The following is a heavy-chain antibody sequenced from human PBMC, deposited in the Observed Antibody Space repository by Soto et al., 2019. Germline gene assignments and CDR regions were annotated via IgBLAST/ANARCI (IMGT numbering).Heavy chain of an antibody. V-gene: IGHV4-39*01. CDR2: IFYSGST. D-gene: IGHD2-21*01. Sequence: SETLSLTCNVSGRSISTSRSYWDWLRQPPRKGLEWLANIFYSGSTYYNPSLASRVTVSVDTSKNEFSLKLRSVTAADTAVYYCARQPTTGDTDLWFDPWGQGTLVTVSS. CDR3: ARQPTTGDTDLWFDP. CDR1: GRSISTSRSY. J-gene: IGHJ5*02.